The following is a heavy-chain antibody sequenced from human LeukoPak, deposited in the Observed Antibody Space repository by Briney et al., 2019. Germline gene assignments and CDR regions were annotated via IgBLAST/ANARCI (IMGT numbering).Heavy chain of an antibody. Sequence: SVKVSCKASGGTFSNYAISWVRQAPGQGLEWLGGIIPMFGTAKYAQKFQGRVTITTDESTTTAYMELISLRFEDTAVHYCVRRQALRGRHRAFDPWGQGTLVTVTS. J-gene: IGHJ5*02. V-gene: IGHV1-69*05. CDR3: VRRQALRGRHRAFDP. CDR2: IIPMFGTA. D-gene: IGHD6-25*01. CDR1: GGTFSNYA.